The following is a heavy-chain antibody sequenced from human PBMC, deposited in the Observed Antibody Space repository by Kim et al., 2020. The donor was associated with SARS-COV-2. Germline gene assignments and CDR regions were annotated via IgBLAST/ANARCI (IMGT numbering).Heavy chain of an antibody. CDR3: ASLSSIAARSRR. D-gene: IGHD6-6*01. Sequence: SETLSLTCAVYGGSFSGYYWSWIRQPPGKGLEWIGEINHSGSTNYNPSLKSRVTISVDTSKNQFSLKLSSVTTADTAVYYCASLSSIAARSRRWGQGTLVTVSS. V-gene: IGHV4-34*01. CDR2: INHSGST. J-gene: IGHJ4*02. CDR1: GGSFSGYY.